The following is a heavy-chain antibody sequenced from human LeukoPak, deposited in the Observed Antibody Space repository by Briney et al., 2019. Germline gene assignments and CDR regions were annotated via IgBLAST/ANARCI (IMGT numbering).Heavy chain of an antibody. V-gene: IGHV4-38-2*02. CDR1: GYSISNGYY. J-gene: IGHJ4*02. D-gene: IGHD6-6*01. CDR3: ARSPLQLSSSSSDGGDY. CDR2: IYHSGST. Sequence: PSETLSFTCTVSGYSISNGYYWGWIRQPPGKGLEWIGSIYHSGSTYYNPSLKSRVTISVDTSKNQFSLKLSSVTAADTAVYYCARSPLQLSSSSSDGGDYWGQGTLVTVSS.